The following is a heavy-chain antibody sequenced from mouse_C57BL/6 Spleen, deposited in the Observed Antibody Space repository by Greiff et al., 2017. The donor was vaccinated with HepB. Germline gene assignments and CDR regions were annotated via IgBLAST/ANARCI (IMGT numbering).Heavy chain of an antibody. Sequence: QVQLQQPGAELVKPGASVKMSCKASGYTFTSYWITWVKQRPGQGLEWIGDIYPGSGSTNYKDKFKSNATLTVDTSSSAAYMQLCSLTSGDSAVYYCARWAAQATYALDYWGQGTSVTVSA. CDR1: GYTFTSYW. CDR2: IYPGSGST. J-gene: IGHJ4*01. D-gene: IGHD3-2*02. V-gene: IGHV1-55*01. CDR3: ARWAAQATYALDY.